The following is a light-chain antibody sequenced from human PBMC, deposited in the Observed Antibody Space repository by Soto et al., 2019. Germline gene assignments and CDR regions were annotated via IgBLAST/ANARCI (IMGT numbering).Light chain of an antibody. CDR1: SSDVGGYNY. CDR2: EVS. Sequence: QSALTQPPSASGSPGQSVTISCTGTSSDVGGYNYVSWYQQHPGKAPKLMIYEVSKRPSGVPDRFSGSKSGNTASLTVSGLQAEDEDAYYCSSYAGSNVVFGTGTMDTDL. V-gene: IGLV2-8*01. CDR3: SSYAGSNVV. J-gene: IGLJ1*01.